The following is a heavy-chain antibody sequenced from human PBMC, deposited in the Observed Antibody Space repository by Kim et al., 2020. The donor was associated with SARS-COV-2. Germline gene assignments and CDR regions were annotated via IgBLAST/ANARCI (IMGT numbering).Heavy chain of an antibody. V-gene: IGHV1-3*01. J-gene: IGHJ4*02. CDR3: ARDYFFNSASGSDDY. CDR2: INVTQGTT. Sequence: ASVKVSCKASGYSFSTCAMHWVRQAPGQRLEWMGWINVTQGTTKYSQNFQGRVTITRETSASTAYMELSNLRSEDTAVYYCARDYFFNSASGSDDYWGQGTLVTVSS. CDR1: GYSFSTCA. D-gene: IGHD3-10*01.